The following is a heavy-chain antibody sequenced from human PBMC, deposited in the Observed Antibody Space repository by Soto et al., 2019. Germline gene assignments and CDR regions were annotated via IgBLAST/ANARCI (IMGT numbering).Heavy chain of an antibody. J-gene: IGHJ6*03. CDR3: ARGRPEYYDFWSGPPPYYYYYMAV. CDR2: MNPNSGNT. V-gene: IGHV1-8*01. Sequence: ASVKVSCKASGYTFTSYDINWVRQATGQGLEWMGWMNPNSGNTGYAQKFQGRVTMTRNTSISTAYMELSSLRSEDTAVYYCARGRPEYYDFWSGPPPYYYYYMAVWGKGTSVTVSS. D-gene: IGHD3-3*01. CDR1: GYTFTSYD.